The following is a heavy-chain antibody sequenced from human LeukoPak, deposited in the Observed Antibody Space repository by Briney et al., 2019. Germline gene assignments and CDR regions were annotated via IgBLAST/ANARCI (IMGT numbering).Heavy chain of an antibody. J-gene: IGHJ4*02. CDR3: ARDQEHSYGSGLLH. V-gene: IGHV1-2*02. D-gene: IGHD5-18*01. CDR2: INPNSGGT. Sequence: ASVKVSCKASGYTLTGYYMHWVRQAPGQGLEWMGWINPNSGGTNYAQKFQGRVTMTRDTSISTAYMELSRLRSDDTAVYYCARDQEHSYGSGLLHWGQGTLVTVSS. CDR1: GYTLTGYY.